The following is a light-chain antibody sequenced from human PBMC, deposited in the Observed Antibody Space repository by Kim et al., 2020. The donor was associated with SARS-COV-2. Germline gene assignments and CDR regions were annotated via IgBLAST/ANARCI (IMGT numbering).Light chain of an antibody. J-gene: IGLJ1*01. CDR2: DVS. Sequence: PGQSITISCTGTSSDVGGYSSVSWSQQHPGKAPKLMIYDVSNRPSGVSNRFSGSKSGNTASLTISGLQAEDEADYYCSSYTSSTLVFGTGTKVTVL. CDR1: SSDVGGYSS. V-gene: IGLV2-14*03. CDR3: SSYTSSTLV.